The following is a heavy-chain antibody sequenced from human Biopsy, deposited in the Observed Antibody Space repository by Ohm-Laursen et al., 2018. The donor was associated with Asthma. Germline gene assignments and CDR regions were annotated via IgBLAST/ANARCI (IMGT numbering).Heavy chain of an antibody. CDR1: GFGANRDY. V-gene: IGHV3-53*01. J-gene: IGHJ4*02. CDR3: ARGDSSNWSHYYFDY. D-gene: IGHD3-22*01. CDR2: IYSGGTS. Sequence: SLRLSHAAAGFGANRDYMFWVRQAPGKGLEWVSVIYSGGTSHTADSVRGRFTISRDYSKNTLYLQMHSLRAEDTAVYYCARGDSSNWSHYYFDYWGQGTLVTVSS.